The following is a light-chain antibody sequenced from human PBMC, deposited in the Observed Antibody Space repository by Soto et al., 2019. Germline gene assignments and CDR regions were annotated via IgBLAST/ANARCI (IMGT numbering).Light chain of an antibody. J-gene: IGLJ3*02. CDR3: SSFTSSTTLV. CDR2: EVT. CDR1: SGDIGGYNY. V-gene: IGLV2-14*01. Sequence: QSVLTQPASVSGSPGQSSTISCTGTSGDIGGYNYVSWYQQHPGRAPKLLIYEVTNRPSGVSDRFYASKSGNTASLTISRLQAEDEADYYCSSFTSSTTLVFGGGTKLTVL.